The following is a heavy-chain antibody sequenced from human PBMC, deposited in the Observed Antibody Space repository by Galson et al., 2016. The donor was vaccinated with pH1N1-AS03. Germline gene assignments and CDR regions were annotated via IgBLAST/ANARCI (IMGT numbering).Heavy chain of an antibody. CDR3: ARGHGDWKGNYLDN. CDR2: IHGGGGGS. Sequence: SLRLSCAASGFTFRNYAMAWVRQAPGRGLEWVSNIHGGGGGSFYVDSVRGRFTLYRDNSRDTLYLQMNSLRAEDTAIYYCARGHGDWKGNYLDNWGQGTRVTVSS. V-gene: IGHV3-23*01. J-gene: IGHJ4*02. D-gene: IGHD1-1*01. CDR1: GFTFRNYA.